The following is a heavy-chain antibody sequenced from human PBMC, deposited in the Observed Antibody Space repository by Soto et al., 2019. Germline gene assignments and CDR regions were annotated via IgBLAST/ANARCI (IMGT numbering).Heavy chain of an antibody. CDR2: IYYNGST. J-gene: IGHJ1*01. D-gene: IGHD3-22*01. Sequence: QVQLQESGPGLVKPSQTLSLTCTVSGASIRSGDYFWSWIRQPPGKGLEWIGAIYYNGSTYYNTSLESRVPISRDTSKNQFSLKLNSVTAADTALYFFAAKVAVVLSEYFQQWGQGTLVTVS. CDR1: GASIRSGDYF. V-gene: IGHV4-30-4*01. CDR3: AAKVAVVLSEYFQQ.